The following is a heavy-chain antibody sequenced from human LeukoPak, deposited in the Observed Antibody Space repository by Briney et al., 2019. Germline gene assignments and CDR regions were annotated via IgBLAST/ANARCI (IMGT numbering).Heavy chain of an antibody. V-gene: IGHV1-69*05. J-gene: IGHJ6*03. CDR1: GGTFSSYA. CDR3: AREGGVGYRGPEADYYYYYMDV. Sequence: SSVKVSRKASGGTFSSYAISWVRQAPGQGLEWMGGIIPIFGTANYAQKFRGRVTITTDESTSTAYMELSSLRSEDTAVYYCAREGGVGYRGPEADYYYYYMDVWGKGTTVTVSS. D-gene: IGHD5-12*01. CDR2: IIPIFGTA.